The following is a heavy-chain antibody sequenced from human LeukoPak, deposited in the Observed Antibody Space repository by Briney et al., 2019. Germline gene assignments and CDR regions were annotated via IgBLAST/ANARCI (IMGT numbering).Heavy chain of an antibody. CDR1: GGTVSSYA. CDR3: ARSYYYGSASYLDYYYYMDV. Sequence: GASVKVSCKASGGTVSSYAISWVRQAPGQGLEWRGGMIPIFGTANYAQKFQGRVTITPDKATSTAYMELSRLRSEDTAVYYCARSYYYGSASYLDYYYYMDVWGKGTTVTVSS. V-gene: IGHV1-69*06. D-gene: IGHD3-10*01. J-gene: IGHJ6*03. CDR2: MIPIFGTA.